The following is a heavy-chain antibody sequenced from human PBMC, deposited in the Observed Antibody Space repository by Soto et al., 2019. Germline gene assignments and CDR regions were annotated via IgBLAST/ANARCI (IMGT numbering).Heavy chain of an antibody. CDR1: GGSISSGGYY. V-gene: IGHV4-31*03. CDR2: IYYSGST. CDR3: ARERGGTMVRGVLRNYYYYGMDV. D-gene: IGHD3-10*01. Sequence: PSETLSLTCTVSGGSISSGGYYWSWIRQHPGKGLEWIGYIYYSGSTYYNPSLKSRVTISVDTSKNQFSLKLSSVTAADTAVYYCARERGGTMVRGVLRNYYYYGMDVWGQGTTVTSP. J-gene: IGHJ6*02.